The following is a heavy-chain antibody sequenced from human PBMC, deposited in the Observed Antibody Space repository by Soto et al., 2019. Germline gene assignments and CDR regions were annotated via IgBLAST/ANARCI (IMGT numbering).Heavy chain of an antibody. D-gene: IGHD3-22*01. CDR2: ISSNGGST. Sequence: HPGGSLRLSCSASGFTFSSYAMHWVRQAPGKGLEYVSAISSNGGSTYYADSVKGRFTISRDNSKNTLYLQMSSLRAEDTAVYYCVKDSRDSSGFDAFDIWGQGTMVTVSS. CDR1: GFTFSSYA. CDR3: VKDSRDSSGFDAFDI. V-gene: IGHV3-64D*06. J-gene: IGHJ3*02.